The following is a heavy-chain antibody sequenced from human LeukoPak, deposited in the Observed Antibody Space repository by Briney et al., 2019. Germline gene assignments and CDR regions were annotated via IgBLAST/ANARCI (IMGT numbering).Heavy chain of an antibody. CDR1: GGTFSSYA. D-gene: IGHD3-10*01. J-gene: IGHJ3*02. CDR3: AREPSPGSYGAFDI. V-gene: IGHV1-69*06. Sequence: GASVKVSCKASGGTFSSYAISWVRQAPGQGLEWMGGIIPIFGTANYAQKFQGRVTITADKSTSTAYMELSSLRSEDTAVYYCAREPSPGSYGAFDIWGQGTVVTVSS. CDR2: IIPIFGTA.